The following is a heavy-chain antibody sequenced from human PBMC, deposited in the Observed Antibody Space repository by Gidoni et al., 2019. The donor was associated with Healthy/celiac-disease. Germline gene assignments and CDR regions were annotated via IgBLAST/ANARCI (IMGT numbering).Heavy chain of an antibody. CDR2: ISYSGST. Sequence: GGSMSSYYWSWIRQPPGKGLEWIGYISYSGSTNYNPSLRSRITISRDTSKSQISLKVSSVTAADTAMYYCARGFGYYYYWGLGTLVTVSS. D-gene: IGHD3-10*01. CDR1: GGSMSSYY. V-gene: IGHV4-59*01. CDR3: ARGFGYYYY. J-gene: IGHJ4*02.